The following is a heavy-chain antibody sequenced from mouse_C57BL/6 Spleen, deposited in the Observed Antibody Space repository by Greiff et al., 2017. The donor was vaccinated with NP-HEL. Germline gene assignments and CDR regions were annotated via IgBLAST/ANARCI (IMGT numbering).Heavy chain of an antibody. CDR2: IDPSDSYT. V-gene: IGHV1-69*01. D-gene: IGHD2-2*01. Sequence: VQLQQPGAELVMPGASVKLSCKASGYTFTSYWMHWVKQRPGQGLEWIGEIDPSDSYTNYNQKFKGKSTLTVDKSSSTAYMQLSSLTSEDSAVYYCATSTMVTTDYFDYWGQGTTLTVSS. CDR3: ATSTMVTTDYFDY. CDR1: GYTFTSYW. J-gene: IGHJ2*01.